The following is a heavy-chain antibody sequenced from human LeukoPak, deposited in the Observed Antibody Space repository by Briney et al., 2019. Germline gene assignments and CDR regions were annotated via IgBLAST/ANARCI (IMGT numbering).Heavy chain of an antibody. CDR1: GFTFSSYE. CDR2: ISSSGSTI. V-gene: IGHV3-48*03. J-gene: IGHJ6*04. D-gene: IGHD3-10*01. CDR3: AELGITMIGGV. Sequence: GGSLRLSCAASGFTFSSYEMNWVRQPPGKGLEEGSYISSSGSTIYYADSVKGRFTFSRDNAKNSLYLQMNSVRAGDTAVYYCAELGITMIGGVWGKGTTVTISS.